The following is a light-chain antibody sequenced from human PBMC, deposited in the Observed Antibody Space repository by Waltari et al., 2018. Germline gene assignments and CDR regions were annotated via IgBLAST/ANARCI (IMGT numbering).Light chain of an antibody. CDR1: QTIRRW. CDR3: QKYNRYST. J-gene: IGKJ2*01. V-gene: IGKV1-5*03. CDR2: KAS. Sequence: DIQKTHSPSTLSASGGDRDTLPCRASQTIRRWLAWYQQKPGKAPKLLIYKASTLESGVPSRFSGSGAGTEFTLTISSLQPDDFATYYCQKYNRYSTFGQGTKLEIK.